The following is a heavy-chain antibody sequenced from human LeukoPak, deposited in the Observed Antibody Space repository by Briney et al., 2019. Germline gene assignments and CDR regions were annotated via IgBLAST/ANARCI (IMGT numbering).Heavy chain of an antibody. CDR3: ARQTTKATFADY. CDR1: GGSISMSSYY. V-gene: IGHV4-39*01. J-gene: IGHJ4*02. D-gene: IGHD1-1*01. Sequence: SETLSLTCTVSGGSISMSSYYWGWIRQPPGKGLEWIGTIYYSGSTYYNPSRKSRVTMSIDTSKSQFSLKLSSVTPADTAVYYCARQTTKATFADYWGQGTLVTVSS. CDR2: IYYSGST.